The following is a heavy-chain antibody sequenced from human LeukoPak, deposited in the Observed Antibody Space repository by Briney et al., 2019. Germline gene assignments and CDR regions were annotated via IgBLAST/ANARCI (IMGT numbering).Heavy chain of an antibody. Sequence: GGSLRLSCAASGFTFDDYAMHWVRQAPGKGLEWVSLISWDGGRTYYADSAKGRFTISRDNSKNSLYLQMNSLRAEDTALYYCAKDYGSGSYYGLDYWGQGTLVTVSS. CDR3: AKDYGSGSYYGLDY. D-gene: IGHD3-10*01. CDR2: ISWDGGRT. CDR1: GFTFDDYA. J-gene: IGHJ4*02. V-gene: IGHV3-43D*03.